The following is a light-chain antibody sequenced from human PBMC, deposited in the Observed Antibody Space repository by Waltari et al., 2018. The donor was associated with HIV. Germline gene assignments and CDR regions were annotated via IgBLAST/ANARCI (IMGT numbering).Light chain of an antibody. J-gene: IGLJ2*01. Sequence: QSALTQPASVSGSPGQSITISCTGTSSDVGIYNLVSWYQQYPGKAPKLMIYEGSKRLSGVSNLFSGSKSGNTASLTISGLQTEDEADYYCCSYAGSFVVFGGGTKLTVL. V-gene: IGLV2-23*01. CDR1: SSDVGIYNL. CDR3: CSYAGSFVV. CDR2: EGS.